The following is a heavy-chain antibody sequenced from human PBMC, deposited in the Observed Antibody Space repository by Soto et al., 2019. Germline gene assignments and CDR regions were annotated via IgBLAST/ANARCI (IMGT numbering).Heavy chain of an antibody. V-gene: IGHV5-51*01. D-gene: IGHD3-9*01. CDR1: GYSFTSYW. CDR3: ARVGYDILTGYSGLFDY. CDR2: IYPGDSDT. Sequence: GGSLRLSCKGSGYSFTSYWIGWVRQMPGKGLEWMGIIYPGDSDTRYSPSFQGQVTISADKSISTAYLQWSSLKASDTAMYYCARVGYDILTGYSGLFDYWGQGTLVTVSS. J-gene: IGHJ4*02.